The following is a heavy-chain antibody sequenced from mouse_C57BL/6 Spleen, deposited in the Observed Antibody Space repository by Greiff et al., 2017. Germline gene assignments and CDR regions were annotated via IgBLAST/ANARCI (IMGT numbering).Heavy chain of an antibody. J-gene: IGHJ3*01. V-gene: IGHV1-64*01. D-gene: IGHD4-1*01. CDR1: GYTFTSYW. Sequence: VQLLQPGAELVKPGASVKLSCKASGYTFTSYWMHWVKQRPGQGLEWIGMIHPNSGSTNYNEKFNSKASLTVDKSSSTAYMQLSSLTSEDSAVYYCARGELGHPWFAYWGQGTLVTVSA. CDR2: IHPNSGST. CDR3: ARGELGHPWFAY.